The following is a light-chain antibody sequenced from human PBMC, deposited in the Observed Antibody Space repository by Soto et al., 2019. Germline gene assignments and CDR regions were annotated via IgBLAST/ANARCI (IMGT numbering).Light chain of an antibody. J-gene: IGKJ1*01. Sequence: EIVLTQSPGTLSLSPGERATLSCRASQSVSSGYLAWYQHKPGQAPRLLIFGASIRSAGIPDRFTGSGSGADFTLTISRLEPEDFAVYYCQQYGSSPRTFGQGTKVESK. CDR2: GAS. CDR1: QSVSSGY. CDR3: QQYGSSPRT. V-gene: IGKV3-20*01.